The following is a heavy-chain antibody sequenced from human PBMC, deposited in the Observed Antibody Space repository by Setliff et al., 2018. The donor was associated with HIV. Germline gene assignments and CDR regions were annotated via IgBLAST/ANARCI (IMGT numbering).Heavy chain of an antibody. D-gene: IGHD2-8*01. CDR3: ATKVYCTNGVCLDAFDV. CDR2: INPNSGGT. J-gene: IGHJ3*01. CDR1: GCKFTDYY. Sequence: ASVKVSCKASGCKFTDYYIHWVRQAPGQGLEWMGRINPNSGGTNYAQKFQGRVTMTRDRSISTAHMELSRLRSDDTAVYYCATKVYCTNGVCLDAFDVWGQGTMVTVSS. V-gene: IGHV1-2*06.